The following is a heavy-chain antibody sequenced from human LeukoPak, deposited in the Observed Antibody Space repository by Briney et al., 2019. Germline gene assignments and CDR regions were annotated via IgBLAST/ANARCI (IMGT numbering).Heavy chain of an antibody. D-gene: IGHD1-7*01. V-gene: IGHV1-8*03. J-gene: IGHJ5*02. CDR1: GYTFTSYD. CDR2: MNPNSGNT. Sequence: ASVKVSCKASGYTFTSYDINWVRQATGQGLEWMGWMNPNSGNTGYAQKFQGRVIITRNTSISTAYMELSSLGSEGTAVYYCARGWNWNPMGQGTLVTVSS. CDR3: ARGWNWNP.